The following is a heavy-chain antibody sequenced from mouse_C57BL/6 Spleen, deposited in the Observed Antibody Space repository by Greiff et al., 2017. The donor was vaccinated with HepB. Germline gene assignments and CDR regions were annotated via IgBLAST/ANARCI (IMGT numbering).Heavy chain of an antibody. D-gene: IGHD2-4*01. Sequence: QVQLQQSGAELVRPGSSVKLSCKASGYTFTSYWMDWVKQRPGQGLEWIGNIYPSDSETHYNQKFKDKATLTVDTSSSTAYMQLSSLTSEDSAVYYCATGLRTAMDYWGQGTSVTVSS. CDR2: IYPSDSET. CDR3: ATGLRTAMDY. V-gene: IGHV1-61*01. J-gene: IGHJ4*01. CDR1: GYTFTSYW.